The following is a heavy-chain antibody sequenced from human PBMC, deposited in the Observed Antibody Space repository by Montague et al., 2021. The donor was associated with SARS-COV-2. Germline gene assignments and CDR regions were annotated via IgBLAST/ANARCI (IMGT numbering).Heavy chain of an antibody. CDR2: ITSISSSK. CDR1: RFNFQVSE. CDR3: VREYRSSSGRAFDI. J-gene: IGHJ3*02. V-gene: IGHV3-48*03. D-gene: IGHD1-26*01. Sequence: SLRLSCAPSRFNFQVSELNWVRQAPGKGLKWVSYITSISSSKYYVESVEGRFAVSRDNARELLYLQMDDLRAEDTAIYYCVREYRSSSGRAFDIWGRGTLVIVSS.